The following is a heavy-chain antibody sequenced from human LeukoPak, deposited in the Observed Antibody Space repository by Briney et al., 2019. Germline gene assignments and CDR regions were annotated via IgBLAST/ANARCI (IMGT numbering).Heavy chain of an antibody. V-gene: IGHV1-18*04. CDR1: GYSFSDYG. D-gene: IGHD6-19*01. Sequence: ASVKVSCKASGYSFSDYGISWVRQAPGQGLEWMGRIGPNNGDTNYAQKLQGRVTMTTDTSTSTAYMELTSLTSDDTAVYYCARSGPVYASGWLPWGQGTLVTVSS. J-gene: IGHJ4*02. CDR2: IGPNNGDT. CDR3: ARSGPVYASGWLP.